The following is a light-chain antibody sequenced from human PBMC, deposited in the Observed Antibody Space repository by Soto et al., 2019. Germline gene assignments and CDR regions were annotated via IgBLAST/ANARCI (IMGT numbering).Light chain of an antibody. V-gene: IGLV2-14*01. CDR1: SSDVGGYNY. Sequence: SVQTQPASVSGSPGQSITISCTGTSSDVGGYNYVSWYQQHPGKAPKLMIYDVSNRPSGVSNRFPGPKSGNTASLPISGLQAEDEADYYCSSYTSSSPPYVFGTGTKVTAL. CDR2: DVS. CDR3: SSYTSSSPPYV. J-gene: IGLJ1*01.